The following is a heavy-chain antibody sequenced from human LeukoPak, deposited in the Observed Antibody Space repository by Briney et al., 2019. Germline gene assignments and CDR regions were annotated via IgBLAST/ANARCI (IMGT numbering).Heavy chain of an antibody. D-gene: IGHD6-13*01. CDR2: ISYDGSNK. Sequence: PGGSLRLSWAASGFTFSSYAMHWVRQAPGKGLEWVAVISYDGSNKYYADSVKGRFTISRDNSKNTLYLQMNSLRAEGTAVYYCARTYSSSWGIIDYWGQATLVTVSS. CDR3: ARTYSSSWGIIDY. V-gene: IGHV3-30-3*01. CDR1: GFTFSSYA. J-gene: IGHJ4*02.